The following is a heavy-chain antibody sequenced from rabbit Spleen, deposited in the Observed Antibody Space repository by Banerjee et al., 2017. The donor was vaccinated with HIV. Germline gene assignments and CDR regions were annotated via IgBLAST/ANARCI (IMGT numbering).Heavy chain of an antibody. D-gene: IGHD1-1*01. Sequence: QSLEESGGGLVKPGASLKLSCKASGFTLSSYYMNWVRQAPGKGLEWIGFIYTGDGKNYYASWAKGRFTISKTSSTSVTLQMPSLTTADTATYFCARNYVNVFDPWGPGTLVTVS. J-gene: IGHJ2*01. CDR1: GFTLSSYY. CDR3: ARNYVNVFDP. V-gene: IGHV1S40*01. CDR2: IYTGDGKN.